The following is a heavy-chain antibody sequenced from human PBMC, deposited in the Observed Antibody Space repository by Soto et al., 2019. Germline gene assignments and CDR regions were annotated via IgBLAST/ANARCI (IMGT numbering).Heavy chain of an antibody. Sequence: VQLVQSGNVVQKPGSSVKVSCKTSGYTFSSYGIIWVRQAPGQGLEWMGRISGYNGNADYAQRFGGRVNMPTDTSTTKVFMELRDLSSDDTALYFCAREGWLGELLYWGQGSLVTFS. J-gene: IGHJ4*02. D-gene: IGHD3-10*01. V-gene: IGHV1-18*01. CDR2: ISGYNGNA. CDR1: GYTFSSYG. CDR3: AREGWLGELLY.